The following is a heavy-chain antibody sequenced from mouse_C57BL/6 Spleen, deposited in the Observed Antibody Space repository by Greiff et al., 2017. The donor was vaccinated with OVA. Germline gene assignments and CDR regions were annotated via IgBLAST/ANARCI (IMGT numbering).Heavy chain of an antibody. D-gene: IGHD1-3*01. J-gene: IGHJ1*03. Sequence: QVQLQQPGAELVKPGASVKLSCKASGYTFTSYWMHWVKQRPGRGLEWIGRIDPNSGGTKYNEKFKSKATLTVDKPSSTAYLQLSSLTSEDSAVFYCERGGGSPGGDEVDENGYVDGWGTGTTVTVSS. CDR1: GYTFTSYW. CDR2: IDPNSGGT. V-gene: IGHV1-72*01. CDR3: ERGGGSPGGDEVDENGYVDG.